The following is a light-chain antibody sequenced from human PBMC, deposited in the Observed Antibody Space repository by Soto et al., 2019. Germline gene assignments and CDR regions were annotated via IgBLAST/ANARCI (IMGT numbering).Light chain of an antibody. CDR1: QSVSSSY. Sequence: EIVLTQSPGTLSLSPGERATLSCRASQSVSSSYLAWYQQKPGQAPRLLIYGASSRATGIPDRFSGSGSGTDFTLTISRLEPEEFAVYYCQQYGSSPPYTFGLWTKLEIK. CDR3: QQYGSSPPYT. V-gene: IGKV3-20*01. J-gene: IGKJ2*01. CDR2: GAS.